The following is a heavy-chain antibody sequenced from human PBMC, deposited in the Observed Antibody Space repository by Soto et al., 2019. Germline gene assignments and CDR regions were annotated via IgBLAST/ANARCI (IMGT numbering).Heavy chain of an antibody. V-gene: IGHV4-30-4*01. D-gene: IGHD2-8*01. Sequence: PSETLSLTCTVSGDSISSDGYHWSWIRQSPGKGLEWIGYIYNGGRTFYRPSLESRINMSLDATKNSYSLRLTSVTAADTAVYYCARAPVGMDSINFFHHWGQGILVTVSS. CDR3: ARAPVGMDSINFFHH. CDR1: GDSISSDGYH. J-gene: IGHJ4*02. CDR2: IYNGGRT.